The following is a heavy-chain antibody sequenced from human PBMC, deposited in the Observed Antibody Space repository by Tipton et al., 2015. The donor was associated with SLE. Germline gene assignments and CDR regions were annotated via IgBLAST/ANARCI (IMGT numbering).Heavy chain of an antibody. CDR1: GFMFSDYG. Sequence: SLRLSCAASGFMFSDYGMHWVRQAPGKGLEWVAFVRYDASKKHYADSVKGRFTISRDNSKNSLYLQMISLRAEDTAVYYCAKGDFRYGSETYYSQYWGQGNLVTVSS. CDR3: AKGDFRYGSETYYSQY. CDR2: VRYDASKK. J-gene: IGHJ1*01. V-gene: IGHV3-30*02. D-gene: IGHD3-10*01.